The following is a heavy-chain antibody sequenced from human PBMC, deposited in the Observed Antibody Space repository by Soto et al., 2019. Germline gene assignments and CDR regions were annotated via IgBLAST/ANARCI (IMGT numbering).Heavy chain of an antibody. CDR3: ASHECNGNVWPLVS. Sequence: PETLSLTCTVSGDSIGTTHSYWAWIRQSPGKGLEWIGNIHYSGSTYYMPSLRSRVTLSVDTSKNQFSLRLTSVTAEDTAVYYCASHECNGNVWPLVSWGQG. D-gene: IGHD2-8*01. V-gene: IGHV4-39*01. CDR2: IHYSGST. CDR1: GDSIGTTHSY. J-gene: IGHJ5*02.